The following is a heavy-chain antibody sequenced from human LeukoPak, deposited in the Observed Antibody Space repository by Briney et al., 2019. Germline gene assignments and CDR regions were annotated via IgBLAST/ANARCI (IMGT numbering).Heavy chain of an antibody. Sequence: GGSLRLSCASSGLTFSSDWMYWVGQAPGRGPVWVSSIQPDGTYTHYADSVKGRFTISRDDAKKTLYLQMNSLRVEDTAVYYCANYWYPWGPGTLVTVSS. D-gene: IGHD2-8*02. J-gene: IGHJ5*02. CDR1: GLTFSSDW. V-gene: IGHV3-74*01. CDR3: ANYWYP. CDR2: IQPDGTYT.